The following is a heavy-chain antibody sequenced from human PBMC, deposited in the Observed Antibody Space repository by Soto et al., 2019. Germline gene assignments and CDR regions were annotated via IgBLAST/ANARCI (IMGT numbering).Heavy chain of an antibody. V-gene: IGHV3-66*01. CDR2: IYSGGST. Sequence: GGSLRLSCAASGFTVSSNYMSWVRQAPGKGLEWVSVIYSGGSTYYADSVKGRFTISRDNSKNTLYLQMNSLRAEDTAVYYCASTGLRITIFRFGGAFDIWGQGTMVTVSS. CDR3: ASTGLRITIFRFGGAFDI. D-gene: IGHD3-3*01. J-gene: IGHJ3*02. CDR1: GFTVSSNY.